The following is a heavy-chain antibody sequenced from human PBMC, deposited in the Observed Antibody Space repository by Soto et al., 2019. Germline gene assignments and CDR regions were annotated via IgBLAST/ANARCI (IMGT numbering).Heavy chain of an antibody. Sequence: EVQLLESGGGLVQPGGSLRLSCAASGFTFSSYAMSWVRQAPGKGLEWVSAISGSGGSTYYADSVKGRFTISRDNSKNTLYLQMNSLRAEDTAVYYCAKADYYDSSGYKRRAFDIWGQGKMVTGSS. CDR2: ISGSGGST. CDR1: GFTFSSYA. J-gene: IGHJ3*02. V-gene: IGHV3-23*01. D-gene: IGHD3-22*01. CDR3: AKADYYDSSGYKRRAFDI.